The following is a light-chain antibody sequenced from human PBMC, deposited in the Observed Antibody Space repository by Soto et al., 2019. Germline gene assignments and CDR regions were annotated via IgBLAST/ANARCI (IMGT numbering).Light chain of an antibody. Sequence: EIVLTQSPGTLSLSPGERATLSCRASQSVRSSYLAWYQQKPGQAPRLLIYGASNSATGIPDRFSGSGSGTDFTLAISRLEPEDFAVYYCQQYGSSPTFGQGTKVEMK. J-gene: IGKJ1*01. V-gene: IGKV3-20*01. CDR3: QQYGSSPT. CDR1: QSVRSSY. CDR2: GAS.